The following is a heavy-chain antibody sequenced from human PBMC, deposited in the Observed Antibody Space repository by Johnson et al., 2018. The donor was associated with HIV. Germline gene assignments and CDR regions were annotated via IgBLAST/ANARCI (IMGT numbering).Heavy chain of an antibody. Sequence: VQLVESGGGLVQPGGSLRLSCAASGFTVSSNYLSWVRQAPGKGLEWVSLIYSGGHTYYADSVKGRFTISRDSSKNTLYLQMNSLRVEDAAIYYCARDEVDDGAFDVWGHGTMVTVSS. CDR3: ARDEVDDGAFDV. V-gene: IGHV3-66*02. J-gene: IGHJ3*01. CDR2: IYSGGHT. CDR1: GFTVSSNY. D-gene: IGHD2-2*01.